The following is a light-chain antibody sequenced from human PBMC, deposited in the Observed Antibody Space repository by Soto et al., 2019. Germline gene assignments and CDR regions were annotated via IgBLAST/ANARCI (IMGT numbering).Light chain of an antibody. Sequence: QSALTQPPSASGSPGQSVTISCTGTSSDVGGYNYVSWYQQHPGKAPKVMIYEVSKRPSGVPDRFSGSKSGNTASLTVSGLQAEDEADYYCSSYAGSNNFGVFGGGTKVTVL. V-gene: IGLV2-8*01. CDR1: SSDVGGYNY. CDR3: SSYAGSNNFGV. CDR2: EVS. J-gene: IGLJ2*01.